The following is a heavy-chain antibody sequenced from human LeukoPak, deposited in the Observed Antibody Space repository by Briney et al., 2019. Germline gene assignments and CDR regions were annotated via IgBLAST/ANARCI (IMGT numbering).Heavy chain of an antibody. CDR1: GYTFTSYD. J-gene: IGHJ6*02. D-gene: IGHD5-24*01. CDR3: ARSGDGYNLMSYGMDV. CDR2: MNPNTGAT. Sequence: ASVKVSCKASGYTFTSYDINWVRQATGQGLEWMGWMNPNTGATGYAQGFQGRVTLTRNTFISAAYMELNSLTSDDTAVYYCARSGDGYNLMSYGMDVWGQGTTVTVSS. V-gene: IGHV1-8*01.